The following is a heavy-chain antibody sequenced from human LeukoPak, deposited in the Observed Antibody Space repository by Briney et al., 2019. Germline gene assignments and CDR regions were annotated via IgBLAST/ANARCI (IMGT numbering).Heavy chain of an antibody. CDR3: AKVVDGYLDY. D-gene: IGHD5-24*01. CDR2: ISWNSGSI. CDR1: GFTFDDYA. V-gene: IGHV3-9*01. Sequence: PGGSLRLSCAASGFTFDDYAMHWVRQAPGKGLEWVSGISWNSGSIGYADSVKGRFTISRDNAKNSLYLQMNSLRAEDTALYYCAKVVDGYLDYWGQGTLVTVSS. J-gene: IGHJ4*02.